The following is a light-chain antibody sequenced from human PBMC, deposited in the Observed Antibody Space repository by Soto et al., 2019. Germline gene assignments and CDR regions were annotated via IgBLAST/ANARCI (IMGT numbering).Light chain of an antibody. V-gene: IGKV3-15*01. Sequence: EIVLPQSPGTLSLSPGERAPLSCRASQSVSNNYLAWYQQKPGQAPRLLIYGASTRATGIPARFSGSGSGTEFTLTISSLQSEDFAVYYCQQYNNWLTFGQGTKVDIK. CDR2: GAS. J-gene: IGKJ1*01. CDR3: QQYNNWLT. CDR1: QSVSNN.